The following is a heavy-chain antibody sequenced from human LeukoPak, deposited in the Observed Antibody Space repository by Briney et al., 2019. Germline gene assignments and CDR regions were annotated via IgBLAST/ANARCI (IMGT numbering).Heavy chain of an antibody. CDR3: ARVFSYGYHFDY. Sequence: SVKVSCKASGGTFSSYAISWVRQAPGQGLEWMGRIIPILGIANYAQKFQGRVTVTADKSTSTAYMELSSLRSEDTAVYYCARVFSYGYHFDYWGQGTLVTVSS. CDR1: GGTFSSYA. V-gene: IGHV1-69*04. J-gene: IGHJ4*02. D-gene: IGHD5-18*01. CDR2: IIPILGIA.